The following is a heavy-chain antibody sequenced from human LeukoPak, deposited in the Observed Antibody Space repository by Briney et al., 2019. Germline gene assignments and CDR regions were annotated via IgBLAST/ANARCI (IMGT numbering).Heavy chain of an antibody. CDR3: ARSSYSSGRYGPDY. CDR1: GVTLSNYA. Sequence: GSLRLSCVASGVTLSNYAMSWARQAPGKGLEWVSGISSSGSGGNTYYADSVKGRFTISRDNSKNTLYLQMNSLRAEDTAVYYCARSSYSSGRYGPDYWGQGTLVTVSS. J-gene: IGHJ4*02. D-gene: IGHD6-19*01. V-gene: IGHV3-23*01. CDR2: ISSSGSGGNT.